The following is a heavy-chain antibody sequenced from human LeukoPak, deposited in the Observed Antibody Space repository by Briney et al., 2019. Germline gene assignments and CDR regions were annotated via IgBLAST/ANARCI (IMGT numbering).Heavy chain of an antibody. CDR2: ISSGSTYI. CDR3: TREGVDVFDI. V-gene: IGHV3-21*01. J-gene: IGHJ3*02. Sequence: GGSLRLSCAASGFTFSSYGMNWVRQAPGKGLEWVSSISSGSTYIYYADSVKGRFTISRDNTKNSLYLQMNSLRAEDTAVYYCTREGVDVFDIWGQGTMVTVSS. CDR1: GFTFSSYG. D-gene: IGHD3-10*01.